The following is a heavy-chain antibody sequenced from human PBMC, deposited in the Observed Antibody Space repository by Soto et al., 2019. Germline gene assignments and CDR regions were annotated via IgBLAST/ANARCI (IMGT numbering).Heavy chain of an antibody. CDR1: GFTFDDYA. CDR2: ISWNSGSI. Sequence: EVQLVESGGGLVQPGRSLRLSCAASGFTFDDYAMHWVRQAPGKGLEWVSGISWNSGSIGYADSVKGRFTISRDNAKNSLYLQMNSLRAEDTALYYCAKDTHGGNSYYFDCWGQGTLVTVSS. V-gene: IGHV3-9*01. CDR3: AKDTHGGNSYYFDC. D-gene: IGHD2-21*02. J-gene: IGHJ4*02.